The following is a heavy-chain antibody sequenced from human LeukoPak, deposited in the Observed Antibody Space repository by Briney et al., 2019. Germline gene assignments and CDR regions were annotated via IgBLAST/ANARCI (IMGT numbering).Heavy chain of an antibody. J-gene: IGHJ4*02. V-gene: IGHV3-64*01. CDR3: ARVLRYFDWLLSPLDY. CDR2: ISSNGGST. D-gene: IGHD3-9*01. Sequence: GGSLRLSCAASGFTFSSYAMHWVRQAPGKGLEYVSAISSNGGSTYYANSVKGRFTISRDNSKNTLYLQMGSLRAEDMAVYYCARVLRYFDWLLSPLDYWGQGTLVTVSS. CDR1: GFTFSSYA.